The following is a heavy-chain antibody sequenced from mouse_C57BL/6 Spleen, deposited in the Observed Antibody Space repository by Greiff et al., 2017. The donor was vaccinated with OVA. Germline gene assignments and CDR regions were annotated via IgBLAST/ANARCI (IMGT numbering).Heavy chain of an antibody. CDR3: AKNYYGSSYGAMDY. J-gene: IGHJ4*01. D-gene: IGHD1-1*01. Sequence: QVQLKESGPGLVQPSQSLSITCTVSGFSLTSYGVHWVRQSPGKGLEWLGVIWSGGSTDYNAAFISRLSISKDNSKSQVFFKMNSLQADDTAIYYCAKNYYGSSYGAMDYWGQGTSVTVSS. CDR1: GFSLTSYG. V-gene: IGHV2-2*01. CDR2: IWSGGST.